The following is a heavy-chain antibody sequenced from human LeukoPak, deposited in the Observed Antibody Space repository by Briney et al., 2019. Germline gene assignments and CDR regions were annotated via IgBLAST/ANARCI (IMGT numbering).Heavy chain of an antibody. CDR3: ARDLSGVARD. J-gene: IGHJ4*02. D-gene: IGHD3-3*01. V-gene: IGHV1-69*13. Sequence: SVKVSCKASGGTFSSYAISWVRQAPGQGLEWMGGIIPIFGTANYAQKFQGRVTITADESTSTAYMELSSLRSENTAVYYCARDLSGVARDWGQGTLVTVSS. CDR2: IIPIFGTA. CDR1: GGTFSSYA.